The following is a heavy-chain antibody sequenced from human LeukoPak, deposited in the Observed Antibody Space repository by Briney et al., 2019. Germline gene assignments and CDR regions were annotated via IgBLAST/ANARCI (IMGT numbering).Heavy chain of an antibody. J-gene: IGHJ5*02. CDR1: GFTFSSYA. CDR3: AKARGGIVVVPDAICFDP. V-gene: IGHV3-23*01. Sequence: PGGSLRLSCAASGFTFSSYAMSWVRQAPGKGLEWVSAISGSGGSTYYADSVKGRFTISRDNSKNTLYLQMNSLRAEDTAVYYCAKARGGIVVVPDAICFDPWGQGTLVTVSS. D-gene: IGHD2-2*02. CDR2: ISGSGGST.